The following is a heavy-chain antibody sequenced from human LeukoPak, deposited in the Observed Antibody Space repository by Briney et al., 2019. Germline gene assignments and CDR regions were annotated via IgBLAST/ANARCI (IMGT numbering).Heavy chain of an antibody. CDR1: GFTFSSYA. V-gene: IGHV3-30-3*02. CDR3: AKSELGGDFDY. Sequence: PGGSLRLSCAASGFTFSSYAMHWVRQAPGKGLEWVAVISYDGSNKYYADSVKGRFTISRDNSKNTLYLQMNSLRAEDTAVYYCAKSELGGDFDYWGQGTLVTVSS. J-gene: IGHJ4*02. D-gene: IGHD1-14*01. CDR2: ISYDGSNK.